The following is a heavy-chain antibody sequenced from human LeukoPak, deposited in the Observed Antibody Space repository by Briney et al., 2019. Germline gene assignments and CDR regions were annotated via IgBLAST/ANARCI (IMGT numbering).Heavy chain of an antibody. Sequence: PSETLSLTCTVSGGSISSYFWSWIRQPPGKGLEWIAYAHYSESTNYNPSLKSRVTISLDTSKNQFSLKLSSVTAADTAVYYCARHRYSSSSDGYVYWGQGTLVTVSS. CDR1: GGSISSYF. CDR2: AHYSEST. V-gene: IGHV4-59*08. D-gene: IGHD6-6*01. CDR3: ARHRYSSSSDGYVY. J-gene: IGHJ4*02.